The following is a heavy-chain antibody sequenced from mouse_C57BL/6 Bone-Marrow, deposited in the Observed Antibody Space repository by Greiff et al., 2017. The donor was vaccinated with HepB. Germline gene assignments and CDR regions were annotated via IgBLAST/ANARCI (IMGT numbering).Heavy chain of an antibody. CDR3: AREGITTVVATSYWYFDV. Sequence: QVQLKESGAELARPGASVKLSCKASGYTFTSYGISWVKQRTGQGLEWIGEIYPRSGNTYYNEKFKGKATLTADKSSSTAYMELRSLTSEDSAVYFCAREGITTVVATSYWYFDVWGTGTTVTVSS. CDR2: IYPRSGNT. J-gene: IGHJ1*03. V-gene: IGHV1-81*01. D-gene: IGHD1-1*01. CDR1: GYTFTSYG.